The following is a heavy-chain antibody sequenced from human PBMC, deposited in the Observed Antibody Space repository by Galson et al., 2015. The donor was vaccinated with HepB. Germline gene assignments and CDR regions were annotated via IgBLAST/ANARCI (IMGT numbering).Heavy chain of an antibody. D-gene: IGHD3-22*01. CDR2: IFYTGST. CDR1: GDSITSGGYF. V-gene: IGHV4-30-4*07. CDR3: VRDVSAIDRGTMIEENWFDP. J-gene: IGHJ5*02. Sequence: TLSLTCAVTGDSITSGGYFWSWIRQPPGKGLVWIGYIFYTGSTHYNPSLRSRVTISVDTSTNQFSLHLNSVTAADTALYYCVRDVSAIDRGTMIEENWFDPWGQGTLVIVSS.